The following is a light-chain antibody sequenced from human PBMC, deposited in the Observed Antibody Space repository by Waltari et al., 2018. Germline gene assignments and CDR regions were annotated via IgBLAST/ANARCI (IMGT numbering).Light chain of an antibody. CDR1: SGHSSTI. V-gene: IGLV4-69*01. CDR2: VNSDGSH. Sequence: QLVLTQSPSASASLGASVKLTCTLSSGHSSTIIAWLQQQPEKGPRYLMKVNSDGSHSKGDDIPDRFSGSSSGAERYLTISCVQSEDEADYYCQTGGHGTWVFGGGTTLTVL. J-gene: IGLJ3*02. CDR3: QTGGHGTWV.